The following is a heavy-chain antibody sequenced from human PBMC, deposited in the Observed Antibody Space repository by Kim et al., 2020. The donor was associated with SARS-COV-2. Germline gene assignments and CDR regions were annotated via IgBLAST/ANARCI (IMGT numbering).Heavy chain of an antibody. CDR2: IIPSLGIA. V-gene: IGHV1-69*04. Sequence: SVNVSCKASGGTFSSYAISWVRQAPGQGLGWMGRIIPSLGIANYAPKFQGRVTITADKSTSTAYMDLSSLRSEDTAVYYCGRDESSSWYDWFDPWGQGTLVNVSS. CDR1: GGTFSSYA. CDR3: GRDESSSWYDWFDP. J-gene: IGHJ5*02. D-gene: IGHD6-13*01.